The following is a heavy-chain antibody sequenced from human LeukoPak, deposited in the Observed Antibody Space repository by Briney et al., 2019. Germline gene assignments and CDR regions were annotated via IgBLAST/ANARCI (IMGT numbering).Heavy chain of an antibody. J-gene: IGHJ4*02. Sequence: GGSLRLSCAASGFTFSDYYMSWIRQAPGKGLEWVSYISSSGSTIYYADSVKGRFTISRDNAKNSLYLQMNSLRAGDTAVYYCARVGKIQLWLIGVDYFDYWGQGTLVTVSS. CDR2: ISSSGSTI. CDR3: ARVGKIQLWLIGVDYFDY. V-gene: IGHV3-11*01. D-gene: IGHD5-18*01. CDR1: GFTFSDYY.